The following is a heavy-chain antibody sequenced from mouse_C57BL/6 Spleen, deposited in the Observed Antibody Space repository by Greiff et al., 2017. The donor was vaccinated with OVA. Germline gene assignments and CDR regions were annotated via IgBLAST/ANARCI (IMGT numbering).Heavy chain of an antibody. CDR3: ARHRDYYGSSYGGYFDY. CDR1: GFTFSSYG. D-gene: IGHD1-1*01. Sequence: EVHLVESGGDLVKPGGSLKLSCAASGFTFSSYGMSWVRQTPDKRLEWVATISSGGSYTYYPDSVKGRFTISRDNAKNTLYLQMSSLKSEDTAMYYCARHRDYYGSSYGGYFDYWGQGTTLTVSS. J-gene: IGHJ2*01. V-gene: IGHV5-6*01. CDR2: ISSGGSYT.